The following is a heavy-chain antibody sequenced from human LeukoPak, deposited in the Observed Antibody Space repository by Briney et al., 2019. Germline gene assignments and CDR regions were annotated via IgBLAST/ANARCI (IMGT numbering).Heavy chain of an antibody. CDR3: ARSTYFDY. Sequence: PGGSLRLSCAASGFTFSTYVMNWVRQAPGKGLEWVSAISGSGGSTYYTDSVKGRFTISRDNSKNSLYLQINSLTAEDTAVYYCARSTYFDYWGQGTLVAVSS. CDR1: GFTFSTYV. D-gene: IGHD1-26*01. CDR2: ISGSGGST. V-gene: IGHV3-23*01. J-gene: IGHJ4*02.